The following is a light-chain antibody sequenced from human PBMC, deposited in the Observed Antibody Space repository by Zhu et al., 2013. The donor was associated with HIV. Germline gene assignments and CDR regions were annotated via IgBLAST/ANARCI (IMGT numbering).Light chain of an antibody. V-gene: IGKV2-28*01. CDR2: LGS. CDR1: QNLLHINGYNY. J-gene: IGKJ2*01. CDR3: MQTLQSPRA. Sequence: DIVMTQSPRHLPVTLGESASITCKSNQNLLHINGYNYLDWYVQKSGQSPRLLIYLGSSRASGVPDRFSGSGSGTDFTLTIDKVDPEDVGVYYCMQTLQSPRAFGQGT.